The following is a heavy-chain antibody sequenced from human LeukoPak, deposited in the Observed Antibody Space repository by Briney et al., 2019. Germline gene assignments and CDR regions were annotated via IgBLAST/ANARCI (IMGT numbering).Heavy chain of an antibody. D-gene: IGHD3-10*01. CDR1: GMSLSATGVA. CDR2: IYWNGDK. V-gene: IGHV2-5*01. CDR3: AHSHPAIITAVNRYFDY. J-gene: IGHJ4*02. Sequence: GSGPTLVNPTETLTLTCSFSGMSLSATGVAVGWIRQPPGKAPEWLALIYWNGDKRYSPSLKSRPTISKDTSKDQVVLAMSNMDPVDTGTYYCAHSHPAIITAVNRYFDYWGQGTLVTVSS.